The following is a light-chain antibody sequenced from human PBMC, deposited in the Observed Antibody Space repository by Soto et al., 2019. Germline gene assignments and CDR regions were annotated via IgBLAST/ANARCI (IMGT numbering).Light chain of an antibody. CDR2: AAS. CDR3: QQRYSTSWT. J-gene: IGKJ1*01. Sequence: DIQMTQSPSSLSASVGDRVTITCRASQSISSYLNWYQQKPGKAPKLLIYAASSLQSGVPSRFSGSGSGTYFTLTISSLQPEDFATYYCQQRYSTSWTFGQGTKVEIK. CDR1: QSISSY. V-gene: IGKV1-39*01.